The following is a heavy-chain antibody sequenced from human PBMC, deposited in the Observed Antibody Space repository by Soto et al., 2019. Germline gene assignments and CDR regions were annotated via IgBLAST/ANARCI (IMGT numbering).Heavy chain of an antibody. CDR3: ARELGSSKYVYDY. J-gene: IGHJ4*02. CDR1: GFTFSDYY. Sequence: PGGSLRLSCAASGFTFSDYYMSWIRQAPGKGPEWVSYISSSAGTIYYADSVKGRFTISRDNAKNSLYLQMNSLRAEDTAVYYCARELGSSKYVYDYWGQGTLVTVSS. D-gene: IGHD4-4*01. V-gene: IGHV3-11*01. CDR2: ISSSAGTI.